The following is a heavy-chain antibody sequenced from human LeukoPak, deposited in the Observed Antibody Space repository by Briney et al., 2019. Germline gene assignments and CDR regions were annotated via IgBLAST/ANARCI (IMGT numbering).Heavy chain of an antibody. CDR3: ARGIWLRELFQNGFDY. V-gene: IGHV3-7*01. CDR1: GFTFSSYW. Sequence: GGSLRLSCAASGFTFSSYWMSWVRQAPGKGLEWVANIKQDGSEKYYVDSMKGRFTISRDNAKNSLYVQMDSLRAEDTAVYYCARGIWLRELFQNGFDYWGQGTLVTVSS. D-gene: IGHD3-10*01. CDR2: IKQDGSEK. J-gene: IGHJ4*02.